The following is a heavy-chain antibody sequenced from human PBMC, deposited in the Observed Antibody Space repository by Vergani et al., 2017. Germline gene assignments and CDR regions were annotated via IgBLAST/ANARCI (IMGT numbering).Heavy chain of an antibody. J-gene: IGHJ3*02. D-gene: IGHD4-17*01. CDR3: ARWMTTETTHLDGFDI. V-gene: IGHV3-66*02. CDR1: RFSVSSHY. Sequence: VQMVESGGGVVQPGRSLRLSCAASRFSVSSHYMTWVRQAPGKGLEWVTTINIGGSTTYADSVKGRLTLTRDDSKNTLHLQMNSLRPEDTAVYYCARWMTTETTHLDGFDIWGQGTMVSVSS. CDR2: INIGGST.